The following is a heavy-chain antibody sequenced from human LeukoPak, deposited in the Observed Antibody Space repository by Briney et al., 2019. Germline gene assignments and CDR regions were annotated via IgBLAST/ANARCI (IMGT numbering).Heavy chain of an antibody. Sequence: GGSLRLSCAASGFTVSSNYMSWVRQAPGKGLEWVSVIYSGGSTYYADSVKGRFTISRDNSKNALYLQMNSLRAEDTAVYYCARIELLHAFDIWGQGTMVTVSS. CDR3: ARIELLHAFDI. J-gene: IGHJ3*02. CDR2: IYSGGST. V-gene: IGHV3-53*01. CDR1: GFTVSSNY. D-gene: IGHD1-26*01.